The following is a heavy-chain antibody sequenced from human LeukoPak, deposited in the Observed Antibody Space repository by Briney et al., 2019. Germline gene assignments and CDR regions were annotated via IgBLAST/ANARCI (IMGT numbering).Heavy chain of an antibody. CDR3: AHTMVRGVDAFDI. J-gene: IGHJ3*02. CDR2: IYSGGRT. CDR1: GFTVSSNY. Sequence: PGGSLRLSCAASGFTVSSNYMSWVRQAPGKGLEWVSVIYSGGRTDYADSVKDRFTISRDNSKNSLYLQMNSLRAEDTAVYYCAHTMVRGVDAFDIWGQGTMVTVSS. V-gene: IGHV3-66*01. D-gene: IGHD3-10*01.